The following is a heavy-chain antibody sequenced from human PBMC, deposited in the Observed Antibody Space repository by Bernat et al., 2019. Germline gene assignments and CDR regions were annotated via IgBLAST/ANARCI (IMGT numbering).Heavy chain of an antibody. Sequence: EVQLVQSGTEVKKPGESLKISCKGSGYTFINYWIAWVRQMPGKGVEWMGIIYPGDSDTRYSPSFQGQVTISADKSISTAYLQWSGLQASDTAIYYCARLKTFYNPVDYWGQGTLVTVSS. J-gene: IGHJ4*02. CDR3: ARLKTFYNPVDY. CDR2: IYPGDSDT. V-gene: IGHV5-51*01. CDR1: GYTFINYW. D-gene: IGHD1-14*01.